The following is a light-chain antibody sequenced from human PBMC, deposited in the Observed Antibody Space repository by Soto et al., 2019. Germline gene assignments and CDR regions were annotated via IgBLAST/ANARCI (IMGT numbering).Light chain of an antibody. V-gene: IGLV2-23*02. CDR3: CSYAGSITYV. Sequence: QSVLTQPASVSGSPGQSITISCTGTSSDVGSDNLVSWYQQHPGKAPKFIMYEVSQRPAGVSYRFSGSKSGNTAYLTISGLQADDEADYYCCSYAGSITYVFGTGTKLTVL. CDR1: SSDVGSDNL. J-gene: IGLJ1*01. CDR2: EVS.